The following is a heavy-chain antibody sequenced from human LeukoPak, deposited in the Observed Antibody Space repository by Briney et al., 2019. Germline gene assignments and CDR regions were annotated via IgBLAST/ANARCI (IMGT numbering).Heavy chain of an antibody. Sequence: ASVKVSCKASGYTFTSYGISWVRQAPGQGLEWMVWISAYNGNTNYAQKLQGRVTMTTDTSTSTAYMELRSVRSDDPAVYYCARERRPYSYGYYGFDYWGQGTLVTVSS. CDR3: ARERRPYSYGYYGFDY. V-gene: IGHV1-18*01. CDR2: ISAYNGNT. D-gene: IGHD5-18*01. J-gene: IGHJ4*02. CDR1: GYTFTSYG.